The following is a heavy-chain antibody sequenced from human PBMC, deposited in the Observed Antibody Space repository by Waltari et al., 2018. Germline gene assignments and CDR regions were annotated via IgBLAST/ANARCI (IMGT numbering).Heavy chain of an antibody. CDR1: SGSISSSSYY. D-gene: IGHD3-22*01. Sequence: QLQLQESGPGLVKPSETLSFTCTVSSGSISSSSYYWGWIRQPPGKGLEWIGSIYYSGSTYYNPSLKSRVTISVDTSKNQFSLKLSSVTAADTAVYYCARVDYYDSSGFDYWGQGTLVTVSS. J-gene: IGHJ4*02. V-gene: IGHV4-39*07. CDR3: ARVDYYDSSGFDY. CDR2: IYYSGST.